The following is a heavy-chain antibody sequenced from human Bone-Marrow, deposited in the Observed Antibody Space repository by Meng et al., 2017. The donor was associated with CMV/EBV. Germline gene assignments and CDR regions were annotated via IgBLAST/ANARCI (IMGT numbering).Heavy chain of an antibody. CDR1: GYSFTNYW. CDR2: IYPGDSDS. J-gene: IGHJ4*02. V-gene: IGHV5-51*01. Sequence: GGSLRLSCEASGYSFTNYWIAWVRQMPGKGLEWMGIIYPGDSDSRYSPSFQGQVTFSADKSINTAYLQWSSLRASDTAMYYCARLDRGTTSPQDYRGQGTLVTVSS. D-gene: IGHD1-14*01. CDR3: ARLDRGTTSPQDY.